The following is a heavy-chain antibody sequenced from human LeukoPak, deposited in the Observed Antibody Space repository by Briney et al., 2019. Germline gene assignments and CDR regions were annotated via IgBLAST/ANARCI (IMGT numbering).Heavy chain of an antibody. CDR1: GYPFSNYG. CDR3: ARITDRTIFGEIMHGFDI. J-gene: IGHJ3*02. Sequence: GSLRLSCAASGYPFSNYGMDWVRQPPGKGLEWIGNIYYNGRTYYSPSLKSRGTISVDTSNNQFSLRLSSVTAADTAVYYCARITDRTIFGEIMHGFDIWGQGTPVTVSS. CDR2: IYYNGRT. V-gene: IGHV4-39*01. D-gene: IGHD3-3*01.